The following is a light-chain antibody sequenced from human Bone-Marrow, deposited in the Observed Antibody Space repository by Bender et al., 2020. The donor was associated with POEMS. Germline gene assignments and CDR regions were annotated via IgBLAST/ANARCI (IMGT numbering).Light chain of an antibody. CDR2: SNN. J-gene: IGLJ3*02. Sequence: QSVLTQPPSASGTPGQGVTISCSGRSSNIGSNTVNWYQHLPGTATKLLIYSNNQRPSGVPDRFSGSKSGTSASLAISGLQSDDEADYYCAAWDTGLSGRVFGGGTKLTVL. V-gene: IGLV1-44*01. CDR3: AAWDTGLSGRV. CDR1: SSNIGSNT.